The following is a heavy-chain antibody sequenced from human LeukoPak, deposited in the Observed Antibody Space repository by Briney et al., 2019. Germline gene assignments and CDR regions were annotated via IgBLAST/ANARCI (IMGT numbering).Heavy chain of an antibody. Sequence: ASVKVSCKASGYTFTGYYMHWVRQAPGQGLEWMGWINPNSGGTNYAQKFQGWVTMTRDTSISTAYMELSRLRSDDTAVYYCATVYSSSWYGNWFDPWGQGTLVTVSS. CDR3: ATVYSSSWYGNWFDP. V-gene: IGHV1-2*04. CDR1: GYTFTGYY. D-gene: IGHD6-13*01. J-gene: IGHJ5*02. CDR2: INPNSGGT.